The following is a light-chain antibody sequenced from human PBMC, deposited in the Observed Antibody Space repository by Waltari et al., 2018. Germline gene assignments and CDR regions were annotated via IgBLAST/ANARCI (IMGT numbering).Light chain of an antibody. CDR3: QQYNNWPPWT. Sequence: EIVMTQSPATLSVSPGERATLSCRASQSVSSNLAWYQQKPGQAPRLLIYDASTRATGIPAKFSGSGSGTEYTRTISSLQSEDFAVYYCQQYNNWPPWTFGQGTKVEIK. J-gene: IGKJ1*01. CDR2: DAS. V-gene: IGKV3-15*01. CDR1: QSVSSN.